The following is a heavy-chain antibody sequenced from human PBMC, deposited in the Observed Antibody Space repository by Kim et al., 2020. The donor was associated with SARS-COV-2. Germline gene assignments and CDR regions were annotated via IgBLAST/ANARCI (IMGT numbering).Heavy chain of an antibody. CDR2: ISSSSSYT. D-gene: IGHD6-19*01. Sequence: GGSLRLSCAASGFTFSDYYMSWIRQAPGKGLEWVSYISSSSSYTNYADSVKGRFTISRDNAKNSLYLQKNSLRAEDTAVYYCARGAREGAVAGNGNWFDPWGQGTLVTVSS. J-gene: IGHJ5*02. CDR3: ARGAREGAVAGNGNWFDP. CDR1: GFTFSDYY. V-gene: IGHV3-11*06.